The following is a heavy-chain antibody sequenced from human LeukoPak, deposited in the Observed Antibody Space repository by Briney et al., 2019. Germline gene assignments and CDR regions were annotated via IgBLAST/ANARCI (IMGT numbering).Heavy chain of an antibody. J-gene: IGHJ4*02. CDR3: ARVEPMITFGGVIAHYFDY. D-gene: IGHD3-16*02. CDR1: GGSISSGNW. V-gene: IGHV4-4*02. CDR2: IAYTGST. Sequence: SETLSLTCAVSGGSISSGNWWSWVRQPPEKGLEWIGEIAYTGSTKYNPSLKSRVTISVDTSKNQFSLKLSSVTAADTAVYYCARVEPMITFGGVIAHYFDYWGQGTLVTVSS.